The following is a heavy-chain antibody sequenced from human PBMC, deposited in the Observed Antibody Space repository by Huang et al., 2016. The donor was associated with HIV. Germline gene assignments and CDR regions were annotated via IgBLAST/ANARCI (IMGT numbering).Heavy chain of an antibody. CDR2: VYDHVDT. CDR3: AREGFYDLWSAFRRSVDAFDT. V-gene: IGHV4-30-4*08. D-gene: IGHD3-3*01. J-gene: IGHJ3*02. CDR1: GGSISSGGYT. Sequence: QVQLHESGPGLVKPSQTLSLTCTVSGGSISSGGYTYNWIRQPPRKGLEWIGHVYDHVDTYYHPSRSSRVSISVDTSKNQFSLKLSSMTAADTAVYYCAREGFYDLWSAFRRSVDAFDTWGQGTKVTVSS.